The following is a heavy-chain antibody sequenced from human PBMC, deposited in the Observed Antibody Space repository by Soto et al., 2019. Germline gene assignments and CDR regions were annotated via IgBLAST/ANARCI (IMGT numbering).Heavy chain of an antibody. D-gene: IGHD2-2*01. Sequence: GGSLRLSCAASGFTFSNAWMNWVRQAPGKGLEWVGRIKSKTDGGTTDYAAPVKGRFTISRDDSKNTLYLQMNSLKTEDTAVYYCTTRLKSSTSPNWFDPWGQGTLVTVSS. CDR1: GFTFSNAW. CDR3: TTRLKSSTSPNWFDP. J-gene: IGHJ5*02. CDR2: IKSKTDGGTT. V-gene: IGHV3-15*07.